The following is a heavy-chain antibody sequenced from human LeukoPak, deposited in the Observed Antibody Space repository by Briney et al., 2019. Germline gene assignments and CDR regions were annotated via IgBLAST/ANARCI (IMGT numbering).Heavy chain of an antibody. J-gene: IGHJ1*01. CDR1: GGSIRSSVNY. CDR3: ARDGGSYSDIAEYFQH. Sequence: KTSETLSLTCIVSGGSIRSSVNYWGWIRQPPGKGLGWIGTIYYSGNTYYNPSLNSRVTITLDTSKNQFSLNLTSVTAADTAVYYCARDGGSYSDIAEYFQHWGQGTLVTVSS. V-gene: IGHV4-39*07. CDR2: IYYSGNT. D-gene: IGHD4-17*01.